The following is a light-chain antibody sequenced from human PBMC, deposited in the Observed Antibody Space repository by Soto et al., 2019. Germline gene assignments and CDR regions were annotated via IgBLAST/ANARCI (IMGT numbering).Light chain of an antibody. Sequence: EIALTQSQATLSVSPGERATLSGRASQSVGSNLVWYQQRPGQAPRLLIYDASTRATGIPARFSGSGSGTEFTLTISSLQSEDFAVYYCQQYTNWVRTFGQGTKVDI. CDR2: DAS. V-gene: IGKV3-15*01. J-gene: IGKJ1*01. CDR3: QQYTNWVRT. CDR1: QSVGSN.